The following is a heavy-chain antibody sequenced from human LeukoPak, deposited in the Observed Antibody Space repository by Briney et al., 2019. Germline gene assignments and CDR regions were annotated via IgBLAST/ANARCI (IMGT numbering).Heavy chain of an antibody. CDR3: ARITSGYCSGGSCYWEYYFDY. CDR1: GFTFSDYY. V-gene: IGHV3-11*01. J-gene: IGHJ4*02. D-gene: IGHD2-15*01. CDR2: ISSSGSTI. Sequence: PGGSLRLSCAASGFTFSDYYMSWLRQAPGKGLEWVSYISSSGSTIYYADSVKGRFTISRDNAKNSLYLQMNSLRAEDTAVYYCARITSGYCSGGSCYWEYYFDYWGQGTLVTVSS.